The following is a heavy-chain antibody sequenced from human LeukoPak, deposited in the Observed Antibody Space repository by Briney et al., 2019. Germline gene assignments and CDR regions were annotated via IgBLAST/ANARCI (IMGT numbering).Heavy chain of an antibody. Sequence: PGGSLRLSCAASGFTFSSYGMSWVRQAPGKGLEWVSAISGSGGSTYYADSVKGRFTISRDNSKNTLYLQMNSLGAEDTAVYYCARYIAAALINWFDPWGQGTLVTVSS. CDR1: GFTFSSYG. CDR2: ISGSGGST. J-gene: IGHJ5*02. CDR3: ARYIAAALINWFDP. V-gene: IGHV3-23*01. D-gene: IGHD6-13*01.